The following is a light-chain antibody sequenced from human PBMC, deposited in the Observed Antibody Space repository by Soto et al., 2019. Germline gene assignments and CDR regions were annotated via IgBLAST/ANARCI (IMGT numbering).Light chain of an antibody. Sequence: VLTQSPAILSLSPGERATLSCRASESVSSYLACYRQRPCQAPRLLIYDASKRATGIPARFSGSGSGTDFTLTISSLEPEDFAVYYCQQCIYWPPTFGQGTRLEI. CDR2: DAS. CDR3: QQCIYWPPT. J-gene: IGKJ5*01. V-gene: IGKV3-11*01. CDR1: ESVSSY.